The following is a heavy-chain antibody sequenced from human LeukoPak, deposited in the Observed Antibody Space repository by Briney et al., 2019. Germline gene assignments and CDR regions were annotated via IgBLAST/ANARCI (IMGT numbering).Heavy chain of an antibody. CDR3: ARRKYCGGDCYSLYLDY. V-gene: IGHV5-51*01. J-gene: IGHJ4*02. CDR2: IYPGDSDT. CDR1: GYSFTSCW. Sequence: GESLKISCKGSGYSFTSCWIGWVRQMPGKGLEWMGIIYPGDSDTRYSPSFQGQVTISADKSISTAYLQWSSLKASDTAMYYCARRKYCGGDCYSLYLDYWGQGTLVTVSS. D-gene: IGHD2-21*02.